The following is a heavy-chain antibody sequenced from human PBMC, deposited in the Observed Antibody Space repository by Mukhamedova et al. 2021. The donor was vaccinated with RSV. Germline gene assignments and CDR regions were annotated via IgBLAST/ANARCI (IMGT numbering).Heavy chain of an antibody. V-gene: IGHV3-21*01. CDR2: IRSGGXYI. J-gene: IGHJ4*02. D-gene: IGHD6-19*01. CDR3: VXXXDTVTGIDY. Sequence: NWIRQAPGKGLEWVSAIRSGGXYIXXADSVKGRVTISRDDAKNSLYLQMNSLRVEDTAVYYCVXXXDTVTGIDYWGQGTLVTVS.